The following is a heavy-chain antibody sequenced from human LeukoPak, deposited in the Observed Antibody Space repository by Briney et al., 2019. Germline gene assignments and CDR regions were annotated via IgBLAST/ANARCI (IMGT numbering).Heavy chain of an antibody. CDR1: GYTFTSYA. Sequence: GASVKVSCKASGYTFTSYAMHWVRQAPGQRLEWMGWINAGNGNTKYSQKFQGRVTITRDTSASTVYMELSSLRSEDTAVYYCARDFYSSPSNYFDYWGQGTLVTVSS. V-gene: IGHV1-3*01. CDR3: ARDFYSSPSNYFDY. CDR2: INAGNGNT. J-gene: IGHJ4*02. D-gene: IGHD6-6*01.